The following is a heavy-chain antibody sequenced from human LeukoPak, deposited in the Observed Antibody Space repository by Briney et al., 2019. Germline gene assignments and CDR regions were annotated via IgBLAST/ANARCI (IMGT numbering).Heavy chain of an antibody. D-gene: IGHD4-17*01. CDR1: AGSISYYY. J-gene: IGHJ4*02. CDR2: IYSSGTT. V-gene: IGHV4-4*07. Sequence: PSETLSLTCTVSAGSISYYYWSRIRQPAGKGLQWIGRIYSSGTTNYNPSLKSRVSMSVDPSKSQFSLKLSSVTAADTAVYYCARGREDYVPGSLLSFDYWGQGILVTVSS. CDR3: ARGREDYVPGSLLSFDY.